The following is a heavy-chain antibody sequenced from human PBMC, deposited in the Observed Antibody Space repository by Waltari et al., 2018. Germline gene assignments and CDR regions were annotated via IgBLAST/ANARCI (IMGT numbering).Heavy chain of an antibody. CDR2: VHGSGRT. CDR3: ARDRGRGLYLDT. Sequence: QLQESGPGLVKPSGTLSLICAVSGDSMSSTYWWSWVRQTPGKGLEWICQVHGSGRTNYNPSVAGRVTMSLDTSAYHFALKLTSATAADTALYFCARDRGRGLYLDTWGQGTLVTVSP. CDR1: GDSMSSTYW. D-gene: IGHD2-15*01. V-gene: IGHV4-4*02. J-gene: IGHJ4*02.